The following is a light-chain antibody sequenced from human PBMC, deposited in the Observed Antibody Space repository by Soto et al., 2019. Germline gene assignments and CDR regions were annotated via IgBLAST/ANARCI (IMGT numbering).Light chain of an antibody. CDR3: QXXDNLLLT. J-gene: IGKJ4*01. CDR1: QDINTY. Sequence: DIQMTQSPSSLSASVGDRVTITCQASQDINTYLNWYQQKPGKAPKLLIYDASKLETGVPSRFSGGGSGTDFTLTVTXLXPEXXXTXXXQXXDNLLLTFGGGTKVEL. V-gene: IGKV1-33*01. CDR2: DAS.